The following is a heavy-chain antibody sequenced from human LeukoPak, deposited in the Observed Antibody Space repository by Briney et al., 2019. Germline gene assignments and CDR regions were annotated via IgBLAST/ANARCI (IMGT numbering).Heavy chain of an antibody. D-gene: IGHD6-19*01. Sequence: ASVKVSCKASGYTFTSYDINWVRQATGRGLEWMGWMNPNSGNTGYAQKFQGRVTMTRNTSISTAYMELSSLRSEDTAVYYCARDLRSSGWYVIPPWDVWGQGTTVTVSS. V-gene: IGHV1-8*01. J-gene: IGHJ6*02. CDR3: ARDLRSSGWYVIPPWDV. CDR2: MNPNSGNT. CDR1: GYTFTSYD.